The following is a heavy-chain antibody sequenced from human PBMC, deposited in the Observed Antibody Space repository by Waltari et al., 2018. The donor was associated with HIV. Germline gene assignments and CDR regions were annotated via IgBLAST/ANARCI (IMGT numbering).Heavy chain of an antibody. D-gene: IGHD6-13*01. CDR2: IYYSGST. CDR3: ARDGPYGSSWYTRGAFDI. V-gene: IGHV4-59*01. CDR1: GGSISSYY. J-gene: IGHJ3*02. Sequence: QVQLQESGPGLVKPSETLSLTCTVPGGSISSYYWSWIRQPPGQGLEWIGYIYYSGSTNYNPSLKSRVTISVDTSKNQFSLKLSSVTAADTAVYYCARDGPYGSSWYTRGAFDIWGQGTMVTVSS.